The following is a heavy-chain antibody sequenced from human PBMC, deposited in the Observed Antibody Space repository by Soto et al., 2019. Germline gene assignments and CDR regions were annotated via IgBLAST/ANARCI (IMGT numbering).Heavy chain of an antibody. V-gene: IGHV4-59*01. Sequence: SETLSLTCTVSGGSISSYYWSWIRQPPGKGLEWIGYIYYSGSTNYNPSLKSRVTISVDTSKNQFSLKLSSVTAADTAVYYCERLTGGDAFDIWGQGTMVTVSS. CDR3: ERLTGGDAFDI. D-gene: IGHD7-27*01. CDR1: GGSISSYY. J-gene: IGHJ3*02. CDR2: IYYSGST.